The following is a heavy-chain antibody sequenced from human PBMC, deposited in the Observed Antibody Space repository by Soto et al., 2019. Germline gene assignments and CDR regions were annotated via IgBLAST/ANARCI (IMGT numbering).Heavy chain of an antibody. V-gene: IGHV4-39*01. J-gene: IGHJ4*02. CDR1: GGSISSSSYY. D-gene: IGHD3-9*01. Sequence: SETLSLTCTVSGGSISSSSYYWGWIRQPPGKGLEWIGSIYYSGSTYYNPSLKSRVTISVDTSKNQFSLKLSSVTAADTAVYYCARLDDILTGYVDYWGQGTLVTVSS. CDR2: IYYSGST. CDR3: ARLDDILTGYVDY.